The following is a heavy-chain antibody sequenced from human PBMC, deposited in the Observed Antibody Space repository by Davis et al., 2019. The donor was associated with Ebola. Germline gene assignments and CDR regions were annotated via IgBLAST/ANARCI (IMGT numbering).Heavy chain of an antibody. V-gene: IGHV3-33*01. J-gene: IGHJ4*02. Sequence: PGGSLRLSCAASGFTFSSYGMHWVRQAPGKGLEWVAVIWYDGSNKYYADSVKGRFTISRDNSKNTLYLQMNSLRAEDTAVYYCAREVEYPGDYFDYWGQGTLVTVSS. CDR2: IWYDGSNK. D-gene: IGHD2/OR15-2a*01. CDR1: GFTFSSYG. CDR3: AREVEYPGDYFDY.